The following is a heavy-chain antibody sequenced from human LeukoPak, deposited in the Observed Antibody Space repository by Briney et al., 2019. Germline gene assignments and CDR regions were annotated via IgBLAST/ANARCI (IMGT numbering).Heavy chain of an antibody. D-gene: IGHD6-13*01. CDR2: INPHSGGT. V-gene: IGHV1-2*02. CDR3: ARYSSSWVPFDY. Sequence: ASVKVSCKASGYTFTGYYVHWVRQAPGQGLEWMGWINPHSGGTNYAQKVQGRVTMTRDTSISTAYMELSRLRSDDTAVYYCARYSSSWVPFDYWGQGTQVSVSS. J-gene: IGHJ4*02. CDR1: GYTFTGYY.